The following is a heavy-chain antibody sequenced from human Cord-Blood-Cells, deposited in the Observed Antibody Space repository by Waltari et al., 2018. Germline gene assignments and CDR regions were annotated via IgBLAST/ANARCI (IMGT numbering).Heavy chain of an antibody. CDR3: AREYSSSSGAFDI. D-gene: IGHD6-6*01. CDR1: GGSISSYY. CDR2: IYYSGST. V-gene: IGHV4-59*01. Sequence: QVQLQESGPGLVKPSETLSLTCPVSGGSISSYYWSWIRQPPGKGLEWIGYIYYSGSTNYNPSLKSRVTISVDTSKNQFSLKLSSVTAADTAVYYCAREYSSSSGAFDIWGQGTMVTVSS. J-gene: IGHJ3*02.